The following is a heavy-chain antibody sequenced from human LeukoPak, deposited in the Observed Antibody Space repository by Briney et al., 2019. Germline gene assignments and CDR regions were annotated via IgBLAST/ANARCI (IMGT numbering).Heavy chain of an antibody. CDR3: ARELGYCSSTSCYGLDY. CDR1: GFTFSSYS. Sequence: PGGSLRLSCAASGFTFSSYSMNWVRQAPGKGLEWVSSISSSSSYMYYADSVKGRFTISRDNAKNSLYLQMNSLRAEDTAVYYCARELGYCSSTSCYGLDYWGQGTLVTVSS. CDR2: ISSSSSYM. D-gene: IGHD2-2*01. J-gene: IGHJ4*02. V-gene: IGHV3-21*01.